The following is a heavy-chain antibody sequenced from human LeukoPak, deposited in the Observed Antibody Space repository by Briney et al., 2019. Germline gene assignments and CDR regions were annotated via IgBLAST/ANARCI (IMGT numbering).Heavy chain of an antibody. CDR2: IHYSGTT. V-gene: IGHV4-59*08. Sequence: SETLSLTCTVSGGSMSSYYWSWIRQPPGKGLEWIGYIHYSGTTKYNPSLKSRVTISVDTSKNQFSLKLSSVTAADTAVYYCARGARAGYNLEPFDYWGQGTLVTVSS. CDR1: GGSMSSYY. J-gene: IGHJ4*02. CDR3: ARGARAGYNLEPFDY. D-gene: IGHD5-24*01.